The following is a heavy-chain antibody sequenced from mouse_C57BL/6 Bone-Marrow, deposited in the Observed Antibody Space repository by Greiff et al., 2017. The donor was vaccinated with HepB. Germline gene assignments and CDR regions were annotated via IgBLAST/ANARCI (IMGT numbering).Heavy chain of an antibody. CDR2: IHPNSGST. Sequence: QVQLQQPGAELVKPGASVKLSCKASGYTFTSYWMHWVKQRPGQGLEWIGMIHPNSGSTNYNEKFKSKATLTVDKSSSTAYMQLSSLTSEDSAVYYCARRSNFYYYAVVGWRQGTSVTVSS. J-gene: IGHJ4*01. CDR1: GYTFTSYW. D-gene: IGHD2-5*01. CDR3: ARRSNFYYYAVVG. V-gene: IGHV1-64*01.